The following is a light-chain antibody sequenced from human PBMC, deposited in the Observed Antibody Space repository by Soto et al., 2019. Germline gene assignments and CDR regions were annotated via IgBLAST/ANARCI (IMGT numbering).Light chain of an antibody. V-gene: IGLV2-14*01. CDR2: DVT. CDR1: TTDIHDFNS. J-gene: IGLJ1*01. Sequence: QSVLTQPPSASGTPGQRVTISCSGPTTDIHDFNSISWYQHHPGKAPKLIAYDVTRRPSGVSRRFSGSKSGLTASLTISGLQAEDEADYFCASYTTTNILLFGTATKVTVL. CDR3: ASYTTTNILL.